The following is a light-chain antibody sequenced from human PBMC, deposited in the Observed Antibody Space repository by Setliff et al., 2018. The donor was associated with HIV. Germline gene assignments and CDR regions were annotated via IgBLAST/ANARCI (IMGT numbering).Light chain of an antibody. J-gene: IGLJ1*01. Sequence: SVLTQPRSVSGSPGQSVTISCTGTTSDVGGYNFVSWYQHHPGKAPKLLIYEVNKRPSGVPDRFSGSKSGNTASLTVSGLQAEDEGDYYCSSYAGNDNFVFGTGTKVTVL. CDR3: SSYAGNDNFV. CDR2: EVN. CDR1: TSDVGGYNF. V-gene: IGLV2-11*01.